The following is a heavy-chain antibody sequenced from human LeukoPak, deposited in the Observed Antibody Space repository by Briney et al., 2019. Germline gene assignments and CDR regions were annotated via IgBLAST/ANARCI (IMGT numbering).Heavy chain of an antibody. CDR3: ARVVSSSWLLSWFDP. V-gene: IGHV4-59*01. J-gene: IGHJ5*02. CDR1: GGSISSYY. D-gene: IGHD6-13*01. Sequence: SETLSLTCTVSGGSISSYYWSWIRQPPGKGLEWIGYIYYSGSTNYNPSLKSRVTISVDTSKNQFSLKLSSVTAADTAVYYCARVVSSSWLLSWFDPWGQGTLVTVSS. CDR2: IYYSGST.